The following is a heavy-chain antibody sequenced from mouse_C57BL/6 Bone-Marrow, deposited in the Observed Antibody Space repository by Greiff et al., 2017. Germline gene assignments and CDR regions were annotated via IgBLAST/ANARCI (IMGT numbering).Heavy chain of an antibody. CDR1: GYTFTSYW. Sequence: QVQLQQPGAELVMPGASVKLSCKASGYTFTSYWMHWVKQRPGQGLEWIGEIDPSDSSTNYNQKIKGKSTLTVDKSSSTAYMQLSSLTSEDSAVYYCARTGVYYYGSSYAMDYWGQGTSVTVSS. CDR2: IDPSDSST. V-gene: IGHV1-69*01. J-gene: IGHJ4*01. CDR3: ARTGVYYYGSSYAMDY. D-gene: IGHD1-1*01.